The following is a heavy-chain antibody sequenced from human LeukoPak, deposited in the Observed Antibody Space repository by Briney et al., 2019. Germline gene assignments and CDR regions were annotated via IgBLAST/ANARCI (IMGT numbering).Heavy chain of an antibody. V-gene: IGHV1-18*01. Sequence: GASVKVSCKASGYTFTSYGISWVRQAPGQGLEWMGWISAYNGNTNYAQKLQGRVTMTTDTSTSTAYMELRSLRSDDTAVYYCARTLWFGERGPGQQPWFDPWGQGTLVTVSS. CDR2: ISAYNGNT. CDR3: ARTLWFGERGPGQQPWFDP. D-gene: IGHD3-10*01. CDR1: GYTFTSYG. J-gene: IGHJ5*02.